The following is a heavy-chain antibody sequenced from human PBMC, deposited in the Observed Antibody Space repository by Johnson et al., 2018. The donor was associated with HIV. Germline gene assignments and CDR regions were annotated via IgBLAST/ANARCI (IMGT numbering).Heavy chain of an antibody. V-gene: IGHV3-73*01. CDR2: IRSKANSYAT. J-gene: IGHJ3*02. D-gene: IGHD6-19*01. CDR3: TSGKSWLAVDAFDI. CDR1: GFTFSGSA. Sequence: GQLVESGGGVVQPGGSLKLSCAASGFTFSGSAMHWVRQASGKGLEWVGRIRSKANSYATAYAASVKGRFTISRDDSKNTAYLQMNSLKTEDTAVYYCTSGKSWLAVDAFDIWGQGTMVTVSS.